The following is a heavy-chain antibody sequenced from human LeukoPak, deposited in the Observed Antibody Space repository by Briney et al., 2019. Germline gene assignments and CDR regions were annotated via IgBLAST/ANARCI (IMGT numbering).Heavy chain of an antibody. Sequence: PGGSLRLSCAASGFTFSSYSMNWVRLAPGKGLEWVSSISSSSSYIYYADSVKGRFTISRDNAKNSLYLQMNSLRAEDTAVYYCARDLGGDTKPANAFDIWGQGTMVTVSS. V-gene: IGHV3-21*01. CDR3: ARDLGGDTKPANAFDI. J-gene: IGHJ3*02. D-gene: IGHD5-18*01. CDR2: ISSSSSYI. CDR1: GFTFSSYS.